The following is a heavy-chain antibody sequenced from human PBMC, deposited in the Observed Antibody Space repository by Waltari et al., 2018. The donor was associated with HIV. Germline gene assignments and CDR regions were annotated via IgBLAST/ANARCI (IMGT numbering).Heavy chain of an antibody. CDR3: ARVARGLRQGTFDI. D-gene: IGHD4-17*01. J-gene: IGHJ3*02. CDR2: IAVSSAYT. V-gene: IGHV3-11*05. CDR1: GFTFSAYN. Sequence: QVHLVESGGDLVKPGGSLRLPCVASGFTFSAYNMTWLRQAPGKRLEGVSYIAVSSAYTNYGDSVKGRFTMSRDDAKKSLFLQMNSLRPEDTAVYYCARVARGLRQGTFDIWGQGTMVTVSS.